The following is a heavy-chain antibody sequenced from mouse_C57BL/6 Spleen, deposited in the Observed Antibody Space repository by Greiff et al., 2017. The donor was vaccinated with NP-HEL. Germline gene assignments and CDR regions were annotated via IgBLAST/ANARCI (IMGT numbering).Heavy chain of an antibody. V-gene: IGHV1-42*01. Sequence: EVQLVESGPELVKPGASVKISCKASGYSFTGYYMNWVKQSPEKSLEWIGEINPSTGGTTYNQKFKAKATLTVDKSSSTAYMQLKSLTSEDSAVYYCAALLLRPWFAYWGQGTLVTVSA. J-gene: IGHJ3*01. D-gene: IGHD1-1*01. CDR2: INPSTGGT. CDR3: AALLLRPWFAY. CDR1: GYSFTGYY.